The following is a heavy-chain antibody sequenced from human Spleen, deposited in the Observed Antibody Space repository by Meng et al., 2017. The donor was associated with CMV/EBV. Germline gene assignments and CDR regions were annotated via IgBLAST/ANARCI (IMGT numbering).Heavy chain of an antibody. D-gene: IGHD3-22*01. CDR2: IYYSGST. Sequence: GYISSGGYYWRWIHQHPGKGLEWIGYIYYSGSTYYNPSLKSRVTISVDTSKNQFSLKLSSVTAADTAVYYCAREESYYYDSSVVVDPWGQGTLVTVSS. CDR1: GYISSGGYY. J-gene: IGHJ5*02. V-gene: IGHV4-31*02. CDR3: AREESYYYDSSVVVDP.